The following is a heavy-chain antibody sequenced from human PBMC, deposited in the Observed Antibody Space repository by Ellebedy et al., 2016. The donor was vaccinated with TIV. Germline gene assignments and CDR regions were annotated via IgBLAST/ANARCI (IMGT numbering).Heavy chain of an antibody. CDR2: MRSSSTI. J-gene: IGHJ3*01. V-gene: IGHV3-48*02. CDR1: GFTFSRYS. Sequence: GASLKISCAASGFTFSRYSMNWVRQVPGKGLEWLSYMRSSSTISYADSVKGRFTISRDNAKNSLYLQMNSLRDEDTAVYYCARDHVYDFDLWGQGTMVTVSS. CDR3: ARDHVYDFDL.